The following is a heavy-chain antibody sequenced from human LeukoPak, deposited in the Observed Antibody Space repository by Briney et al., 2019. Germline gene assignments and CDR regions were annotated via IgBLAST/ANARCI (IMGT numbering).Heavy chain of an antibody. V-gene: IGHV4-34*01. CDR1: GGSFSGYY. Sequence: SETLSLTCAVYGGSFSGYYWSWIRQPPGKGLEWIGEINHSGSTNYNPSLKSRVTISVDTSKNQFSLKLSSVTAADTAVYYCARGPGGGNGWYIEYWGQETLVTVSS. D-gene: IGHD6-19*01. J-gene: IGHJ4*02. CDR2: INHSGST. CDR3: ARGPGGGNGWYIEY.